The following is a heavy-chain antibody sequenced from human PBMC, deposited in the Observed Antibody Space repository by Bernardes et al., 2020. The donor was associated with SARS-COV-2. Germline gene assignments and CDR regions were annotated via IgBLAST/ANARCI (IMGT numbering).Heavy chain of an antibody. CDR3: VREVS. J-gene: IGHJ5*02. Sequence: GSLRLACAASGFPFSAYTINWVRPGRGKGLEWVSSISSSGSLIYYADSVKGRFTISRDNAKNSVYLQMNSLRVEDTAVYYCVREVSWGQGTLVTVSS. V-gene: IGHV3-21*01. CDR2: ISSSGSLI. CDR1: GFPFSAYT.